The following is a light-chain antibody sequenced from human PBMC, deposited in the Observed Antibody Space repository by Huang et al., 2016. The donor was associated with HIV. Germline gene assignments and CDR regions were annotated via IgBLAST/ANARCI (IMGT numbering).Light chain of an antibody. CDR1: QAISNS. Sequence: DIQMTQSPSSLSASVGDRVTITCRATQAISNSLAWYQQKPGKAPKLLLYAASRLESGVPSRVSGSGSGTDYTLTSSSLQPEDCATYYCQQFYVTPHAFGQGTKLEIK. V-gene: IGKV1-NL1*01. J-gene: IGKJ2*01. CDR2: AAS. CDR3: QQFYVTPHA.